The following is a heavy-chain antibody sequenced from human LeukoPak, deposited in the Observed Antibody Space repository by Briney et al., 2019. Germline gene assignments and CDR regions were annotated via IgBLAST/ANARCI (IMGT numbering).Heavy chain of an antibody. CDR3: ARRKRGLNYYGSGSYYKSAYYFDY. CDR2: LNHSEST. D-gene: IGHD3-10*01. V-gene: IGHV4-34*01. Sequence: SETLSLTCAVYGGSFSGYYWSWIRTPPGKGLEWIGELNHSESTNYNPSLKSRATISVDTSNNQFSLKLSSVTAADTAVYYCARRKRGLNYYGSGSYYKSAYYFDYWGQGTLVTVSS. CDR1: GGSFSGYY. J-gene: IGHJ4*02.